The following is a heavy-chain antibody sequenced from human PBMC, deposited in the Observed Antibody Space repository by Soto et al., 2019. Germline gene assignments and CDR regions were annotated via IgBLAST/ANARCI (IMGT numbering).Heavy chain of an antibody. CDR3: ARDGAQIAAAGRDAFDI. J-gene: IGHJ3*02. V-gene: IGHV1-2*02. CDR2: INPNSGGT. Sequence: GASVKVSCKASGYTFTGYYMHWVRQAPGQGLEWMGWINPNSGGTNYAQKFQGRVTMTRDTSISTAYMELSRLRSDDTAVYYCARDGAQIAAAGRDAFDIWGQGTMVTVS. D-gene: IGHD6-13*01. CDR1: GYTFTGYY.